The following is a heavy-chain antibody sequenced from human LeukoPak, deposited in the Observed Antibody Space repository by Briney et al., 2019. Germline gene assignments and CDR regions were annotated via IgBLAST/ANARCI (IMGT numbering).Heavy chain of an antibody. CDR3: AREGDFGPWGLNYFDY. CDR2: ISSSSSYI. CDR1: GFTFSDYN. Sequence: GAPRLSCAASGFTFSDYNMNWVRQAPGRGLDWVSSISSSSSYIYYADSVKGRFTISRDNAKNSLYLQMNSLRAEDTAVYYCAREGDFGPWGLNYFDYWGQGTLVTVSS. D-gene: IGHD3/OR15-3a*01. V-gene: IGHV3-21*01. J-gene: IGHJ4*02.